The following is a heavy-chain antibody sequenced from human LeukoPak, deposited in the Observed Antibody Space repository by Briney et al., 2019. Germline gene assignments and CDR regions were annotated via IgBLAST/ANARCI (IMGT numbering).Heavy chain of an antibody. D-gene: IGHD2-21*02. CDR3: AGRVYCGGDCYFRRYYFDY. Sequence: PGGSLRLSCAASGFTFSSYAMSWVRQAPGKGLEWVSAISGSGGSTYYADSVKGRFTISRDNSKNTLYLQMNSLRAEDTAVYYCAGRVYCGGDCYFRRYYFDYWGQETLVTVSS. CDR1: GFTFSSYA. V-gene: IGHV3-23*01. CDR2: ISGSGGST. J-gene: IGHJ4*02.